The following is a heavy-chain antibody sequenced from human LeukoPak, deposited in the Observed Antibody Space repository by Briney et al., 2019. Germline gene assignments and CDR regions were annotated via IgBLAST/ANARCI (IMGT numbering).Heavy chain of an antibody. CDR1: GFIFNNYA. D-gene: IGHD6-13*01. V-gene: IGHV3-23*01. CDR2: ISASGDRR. Sequence: PGGSLRLSCAASGFIFNNYAMNWVRQAPGKGLEWVSSISASGDRRYYADSVKGRFTISRDNSRNTVYLQINSLRAEDTAIYHCAKPVYAGYSTNWYPIDYWGQGTLVTVSS. J-gene: IGHJ4*02. CDR3: AKPVYAGYSTNWYPIDY.